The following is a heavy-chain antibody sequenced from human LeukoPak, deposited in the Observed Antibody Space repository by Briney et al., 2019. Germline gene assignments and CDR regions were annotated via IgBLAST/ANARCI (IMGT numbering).Heavy chain of an antibody. J-gene: IGHJ4*02. CDR2: INHSGST. D-gene: IGHD6-13*01. V-gene: IGHV4-34*01. CDR1: GGSFSGYY. CDR3: ARRRDSSSWCSDY. Sequence: PSETLSLTCAVYGGSFSGYYWSWIRQPPGKGLEWIGEINHSGSTNYNPSLKSRVTISVDTSKNQFSLKLSSVTAADTAVYYRARRRDSSSWCSDYWGQGTLVTVSS.